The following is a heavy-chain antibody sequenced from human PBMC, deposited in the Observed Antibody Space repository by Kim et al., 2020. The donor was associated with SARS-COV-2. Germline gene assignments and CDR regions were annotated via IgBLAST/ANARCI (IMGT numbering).Heavy chain of an antibody. Sequence: GGSLRLSCAASGFTFSSYAMHWVRQAPGKGLEWVAVISYDGSNKYYADSVKGRFTISRDNSKNTLYLQMNSLRAEDTAVYYCARDLSWLRSGFDYWGQGTLVTVSS. CDR1: GFTFSSYA. J-gene: IGHJ4*02. CDR2: ISYDGSNK. CDR3: ARDLSWLRSGFDY. D-gene: IGHD5-12*01. V-gene: IGHV3-30-3*01.